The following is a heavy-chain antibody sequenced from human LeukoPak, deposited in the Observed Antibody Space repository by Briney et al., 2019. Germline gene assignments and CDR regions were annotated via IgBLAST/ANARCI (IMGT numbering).Heavy chain of an antibody. D-gene: IGHD2-21*01. CDR2: IYYGGST. V-gene: IGHV4-59*08. J-gene: IGHJ4*02. CDR3: ASYCGGDCYSGHGDY. Sequence: SETLSLTCTVSGGSINSYYWSWIRQPPGKGLEWIGYIYYGGSTNYNPSLKSRVTISVDTSKKQFSLKLSSVTAADTAVYYCASYCGGDCYSGHGDYWGQGTLVTVSS. CDR1: GGSINSYY.